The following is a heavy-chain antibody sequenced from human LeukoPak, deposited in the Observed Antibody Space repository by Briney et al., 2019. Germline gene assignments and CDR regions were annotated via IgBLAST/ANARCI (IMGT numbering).Heavy chain of an antibody. CDR1: GGSISSSNYY. CDR3: ARAGEPGYCSSTSCYYGFDY. D-gene: IGHD2-2*01. V-gene: IGHV4-61*05. J-gene: IGHJ4*02. CDR2: IYYSGST. Sequence: PSETLSLTCTVSGGSISSSNYYWGWVRQPPGKELEWIGYIYYSGSTNYNPSLKSRVTISVDTSKNQFSLKLSSVTAADTAVYYCARAGEPGYCSSTSCYYGFDYWGQGTLVTVSS.